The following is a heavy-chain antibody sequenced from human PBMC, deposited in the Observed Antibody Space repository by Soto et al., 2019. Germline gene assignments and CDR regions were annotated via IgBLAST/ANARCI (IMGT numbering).Heavy chain of an antibody. CDR2: IIPIFGTA. V-gene: IGHV1-69*01. Sequence: QVQLVQSGAEVKKPGSSVKVSCKASGGTFSSYAISWVRQAPGQGLEWMGGIIPIFGTANYAQKFQGIVTITADESTSKDYMALRSLRSEDTAVYYCARVGCSGGSCNDYWGQGTLVTVSS. D-gene: IGHD2-15*01. CDR3: ARVGCSGGSCNDY. CDR1: GGTFSSYA. J-gene: IGHJ4*02.